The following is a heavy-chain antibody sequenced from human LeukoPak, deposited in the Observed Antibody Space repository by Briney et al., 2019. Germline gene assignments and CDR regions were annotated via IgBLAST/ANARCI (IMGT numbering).Heavy chain of an antibody. CDR1: GGSISSGGYS. V-gene: IGHV4-30-2*01. J-gene: IGHJ4*02. CDR3: ARGTPGGALKPFDY. Sequence: PSQTLSLTCAVSGGSISSGGYSWSWIRQPPGKGLEWIGYIYHSGSTYYNPSLKSRVTISVDTSKNQFSLKLSSVTAADTAVYYCARGTPGGALKPFDYWGQGTLVTVSS. D-gene: IGHD3-16*01. CDR2: IYHSGST.